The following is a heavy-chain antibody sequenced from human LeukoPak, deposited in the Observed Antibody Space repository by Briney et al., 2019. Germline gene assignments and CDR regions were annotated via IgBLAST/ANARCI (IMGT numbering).Heavy chain of an antibody. V-gene: IGHV1-2*02. D-gene: IGHD6-19*01. CDR3: ARGSPRYYFYSSFGY. CDR1: GYTFTGYY. Sequence: ASVKVSCKASGYTFTGYYMHGVRQAPGQGLDGMGWINPNSGGTNYAQKFQGRVTMTRDTSISTAYMELSRLRSDDTAVYYCARGSPRYYFYSSFGYWGQGTLVTVSS. CDR2: INPNSGGT. J-gene: IGHJ4*02.